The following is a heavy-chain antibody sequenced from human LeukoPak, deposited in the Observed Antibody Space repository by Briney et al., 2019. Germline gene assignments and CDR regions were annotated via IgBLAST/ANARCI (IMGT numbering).Heavy chain of an antibody. J-gene: IGHJ6*02. Sequence: ASVRVSCKASGYTFTGYYMHWVRQAPGQGLEWMGWVNPNSGGTEYTQKFQGRVTMTRDRSLNTAYMELSRLRSDDTAVYYCARDHCTRTSCYEDYYYGMDVWGQGTTVTVSS. CDR1: GYTFTGYY. CDR2: VNPNSGGT. V-gene: IGHV1-2*02. D-gene: IGHD2-2*01. CDR3: ARDHCTRTSCYEDYYYGMDV.